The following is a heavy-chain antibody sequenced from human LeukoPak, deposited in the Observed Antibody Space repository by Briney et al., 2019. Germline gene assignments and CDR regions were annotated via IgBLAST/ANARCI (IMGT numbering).Heavy chain of an antibody. Sequence: SETLSLTCTVSGGSISSYYWSWIRQPPGKGLEWIGYIYYSGSTYYNPSLKSRVTISVDTSKNQFSLKLSSVTAADTAVYYCAREPEVGYYDSSGYLDYWGQGTLVTVSS. CDR1: GGSISSYY. V-gene: IGHV4-59*06. CDR2: IYYSGST. CDR3: AREPEVGYYDSSGYLDY. D-gene: IGHD3-22*01. J-gene: IGHJ4*02.